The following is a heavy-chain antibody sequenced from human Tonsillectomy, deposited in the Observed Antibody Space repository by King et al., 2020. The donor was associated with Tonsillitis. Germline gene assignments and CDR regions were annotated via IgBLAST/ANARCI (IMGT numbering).Heavy chain of an antibody. CDR3: AHYLFLFFDY. CDR2: IYWKDDK. CDR1: EFSLSTNGVG. V-gene: IGHV2-5*01. D-gene: IGHD2/OR15-2a*01. Sequence: ITLKESGPTLVKPTQTLTLSCTFSEFSLSTNGVGVGWLRQPPGKALEWLALIYWKDDKRYSPSLRSRLTITKDTSKNQVVLTMTNIDPVDTATYYCAHYLFLFFDYWGQGTLVTVSS. J-gene: IGHJ4*02.